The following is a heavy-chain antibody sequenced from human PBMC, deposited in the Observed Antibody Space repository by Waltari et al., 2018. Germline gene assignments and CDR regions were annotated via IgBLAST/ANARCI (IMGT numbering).Heavy chain of an antibody. D-gene: IGHD3-16*01. CDR2: IYYSGST. CDR3: ARDMGGDGYNSN. J-gene: IGHJ4*02. CDR1: GGSISSYY. Sequence: QVQLQESGPGLVKPSETLSLTCTVSGGSISSYYWRWIRQPPGKGLEWIGYIYYSGSTNYNPSLKSRVTISVDTSKNQFSLKLSSVTAADTAVYYCARDMGGDGYNSNWGQGTLVTVSS. V-gene: IGHV4-59*01.